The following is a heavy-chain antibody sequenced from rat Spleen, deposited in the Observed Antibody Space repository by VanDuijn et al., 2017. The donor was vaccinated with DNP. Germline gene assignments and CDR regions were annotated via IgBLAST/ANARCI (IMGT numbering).Heavy chain of an antibody. CDR1: GFTFSDHY. D-gene: IGHD1-9*01. V-gene: IGHV5-22*01. CDR3: AKSYYGYTGWFAY. J-gene: IGHJ3*01. CDR2: ISSEGSTT. Sequence: EVQLAESGGGLVQPGRSLKLSCAASGFTFSDHYMAWVRQAPKKGLEWVAAISSEGSTTYYGDSVKGRFTISRDNAKSTLYLQMNSLRSEDTATYYCAKSYYGYTGWFAYWGQGTLVTVSS.